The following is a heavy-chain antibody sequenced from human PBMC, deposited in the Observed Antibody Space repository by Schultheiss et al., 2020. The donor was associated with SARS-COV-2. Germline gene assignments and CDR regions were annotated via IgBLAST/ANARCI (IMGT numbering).Heavy chain of an antibody. Sequence: GESLKISCAASGFTVSSNYMSWVRQAPGKGLEWVSVIFSGGSTYYADSVKGRFTISRDNSKNTLYLQMNSLRVEDTAVYYCARVVGYGNNAGEVGYAMDDWGQGTTVTVSS. CDR3: ARVVGYGNNAGEVGYAMDD. CDR1: GFTVSSNY. CDR2: IFSGGST. J-gene: IGHJ6*02. V-gene: IGHV3-53*01. D-gene: IGHD1/OR15-1a*01.